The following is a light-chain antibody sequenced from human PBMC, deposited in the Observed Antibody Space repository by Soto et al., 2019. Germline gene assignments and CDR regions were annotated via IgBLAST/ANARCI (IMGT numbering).Light chain of an antibody. CDR2: AAS. V-gene: IGKV1-39*01. CDR1: QSISSW. J-gene: IGKJ5*01. Sequence: DIQMPQSPSTLAASVGDRVTITCRASQSISSWLAWYQQKPGNAPKVLIYAASNLQTGVPSRFSGSGSGTDFTLTINSLQPEDFATYSCQQSYSTPITFGQGTRLEIK. CDR3: QQSYSTPIT.